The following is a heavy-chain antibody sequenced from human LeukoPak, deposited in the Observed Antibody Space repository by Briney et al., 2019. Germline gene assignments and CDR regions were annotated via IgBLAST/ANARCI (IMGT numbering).Heavy chain of an antibody. CDR2: IYYSGST. CDR3: ARGHSNSPFLY. J-gene: IGHJ4*02. D-gene: IGHD6-6*01. Sequence: SETLSLTCTVSGCSISSYYWSWIRQPPGKGLEWIGYIYYSGSTNYNPSLKSRVTISVDTSKNQFSLKLSSVTAADTAVYYCARGHSNSPFLYWGQGTLVTVSS. V-gene: IGHV4-59*01. CDR1: GCSISSYY.